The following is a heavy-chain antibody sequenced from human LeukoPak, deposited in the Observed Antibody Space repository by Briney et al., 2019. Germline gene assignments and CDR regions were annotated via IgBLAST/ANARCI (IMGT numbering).Heavy chain of an antibody. CDR3: AAPGFWSGPSDDAFDI. D-gene: IGHD3-3*01. V-gene: IGHV4-39*01. CDR1: GGSISSSSYY. J-gene: IGHJ3*02. CDR2: IYFSGST. Sequence: PSETLSLTCTVSGGSISSSSYYWGWIRQPPGKGLEWIGSIYFSGSTYYNPSLKSRVTISVDTSKNQFSLKLSSVTAADTAVYYCAAPGFWSGPSDDAFDIWGQGTMVTVSS.